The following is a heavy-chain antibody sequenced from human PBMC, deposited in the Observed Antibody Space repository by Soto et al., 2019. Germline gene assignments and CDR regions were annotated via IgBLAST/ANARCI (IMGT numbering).Heavy chain of an antibody. D-gene: IGHD1-26*01. CDR2: ISGSSSTT. V-gene: IGHV3-23*01. J-gene: IGHJ4*02. Sequence: PGGSLRLSCAASGFTFSSCAMSWVRQAPGKGPECVSSISGSSSTTDYADSVKGRFTISRVNSENTLYLQMNSLRAEDTAVYYCAKVSDGNYFDYWGRGTLVTV. CDR1: GFTFSSCA. CDR3: AKVSDGNYFDY.